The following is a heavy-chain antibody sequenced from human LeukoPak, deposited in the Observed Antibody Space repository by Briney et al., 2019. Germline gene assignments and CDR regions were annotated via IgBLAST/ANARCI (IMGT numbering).Heavy chain of an antibody. CDR1: GGSFTDYY. J-gene: IGHJ3*02. Sequence: PSETLSLTCAVHGGSFTDYYWSWIRQSPVKGLEWIAEINHSGRTNYKPSLKSRVTISVDTSKKQFSLNLRSVTAADTAVYYCARVNILTGFVDVYDMWGQGTMVSVSS. V-gene: IGHV4-34*01. CDR2: INHSGRT. D-gene: IGHD3-9*01. CDR3: ARVNILTGFVDVYDM.